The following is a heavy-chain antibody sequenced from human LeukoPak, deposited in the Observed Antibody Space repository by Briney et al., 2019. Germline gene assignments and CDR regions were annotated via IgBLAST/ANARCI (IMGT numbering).Heavy chain of an antibody. CDR2: FDPEDGET. J-gene: IGHJ5*02. D-gene: IGHD1-14*01. CDR1: GYTLTELS. V-gene: IGHV1-24*01. CDR3: ATLQYQTGRDWFDP. Sequence: ASVKVSCKVSGYTLTELSMHWVRQAPGKGLEWMGGFDPEDGETIYAQKFQGRVTMTEDTSTDTAYMELSSLRSEDTAVYYCATLQYQTGRDWFDPWGQGTLVTVPS.